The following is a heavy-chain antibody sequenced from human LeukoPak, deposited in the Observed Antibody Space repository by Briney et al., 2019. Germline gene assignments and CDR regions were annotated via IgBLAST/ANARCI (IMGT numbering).Heavy chain of an antibody. Sequence: GAPVKVSCKASGGTFSSYAISWVRQAPGQGLEWMGGIIPIFGTANYAQKLQGRVTMTTDTSTSAAYMELRSLRSDDTAVYYCARGGPNYSGSYWGFDYWGQGTLVTVSS. CDR2: IIPIFGTA. CDR3: ARGGPNYSGSYWGFDY. D-gene: IGHD1-26*01. V-gene: IGHV1-69*05. J-gene: IGHJ4*02. CDR1: GGTFSSYA.